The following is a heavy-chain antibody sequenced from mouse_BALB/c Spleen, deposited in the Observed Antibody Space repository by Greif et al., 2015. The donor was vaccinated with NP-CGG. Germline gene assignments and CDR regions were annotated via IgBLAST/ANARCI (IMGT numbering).Heavy chain of an antibody. CDR1: GFNIKDYY. Sequence: VQLQQSGAELVMSGASVKLSCTASGFNIKDYYMHWVKQRPEQGLEWIGWIDPENGDTEYAPKFQGKATMTADTSSNTAYLQLSSLTSEDTAVYYCNSHPSSSYFDYWGQGTTLTVSS. V-gene: IGHV14-4*02. D-gene: IGHD1-1*01. CDR2: IDPENGDT. J-gene: IGHJ2*01. CDR3: NSHPSSSYFDY.